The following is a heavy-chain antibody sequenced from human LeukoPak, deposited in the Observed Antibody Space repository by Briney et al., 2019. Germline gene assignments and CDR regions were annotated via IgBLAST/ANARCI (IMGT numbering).Heavy chain of an antibody. D-gene: IGHD3-3*01. J-gene: IGHJ3*02. CDR2: IYYSGST. Sequence: SETLSLTCTVSGGSISSYYWSWIRQPPGKGLEWIGYIYYSGSTNYNPSLKSRLTISVDTSKSQFSLKLSSVTAADTAVYYCARAVPTNYDFWSGYYPDAFDIWGQGTMVTVSS. CDR3: ARAVPTNYDFWSGYYPDAFDI. V-gene: IGHV4-59*01. CDR1: GGSISSYY.